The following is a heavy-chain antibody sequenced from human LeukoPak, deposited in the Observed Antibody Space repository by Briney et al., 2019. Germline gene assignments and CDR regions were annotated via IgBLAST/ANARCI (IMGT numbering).Heavy chain of an antibody. V-gene: IGHV1-18*01. D-gene: IGHD5-12*01. CDR3: ARVRYIYYGMDV. J-gene: IGHJ6*02. CDR1: GYTFTSYG. Sequence: ASVKVSCKASGYTFTSYGISWVRMAPRQGLEWMGWISAYNGNTNCAQKLQGRVTMTTDTSTSTAYMELRSLRSDDTAVYYCARVRYIYYGMDVWGQGTTVTVSS. CDR2: ISAYNGNT.